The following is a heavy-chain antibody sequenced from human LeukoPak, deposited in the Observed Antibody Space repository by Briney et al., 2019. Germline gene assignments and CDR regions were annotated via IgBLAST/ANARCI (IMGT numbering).Heavy chain of an antibody. Sequence: GGSLRLSCAASGFPLNGDNMSWVRPAPGKRLEGVSVIYSDYDDGHTNYADSVRGRFTISRDNSKNMVYLQMNSLRVEDTAVYYCSKRSGGYYGHWGQGTLVTVSS. CDR3: SKRSGGYYGH. V-gene: IGHV3-66*02. CDR2: IYSDYDDGHT. J-gene: IGHJ4*02. CDR1: GFPLNGDN. D-gene: IGHD1-26*01.